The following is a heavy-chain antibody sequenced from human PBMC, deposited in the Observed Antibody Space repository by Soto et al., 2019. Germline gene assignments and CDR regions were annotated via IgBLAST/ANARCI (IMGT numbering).Heavy chain of an antibody. CDR1: GGSFSGYY. J-gene: IGHJ6*03. CDR2: INHSGST. V-gene: IGHV4-34*01. CDR3: ARGYCSSTSCYTSYYYYMDV. Sequence: PSETLSLTCAVYGGSFSGYYWSWIRQPPGKGLEWIGEINHSGSTNYNPSLKSRVTISVDTSKNQFSLKLSSVTAADTAVYYCARGYCSSTSCYTSYYYYMDVWGKGTTVTVSS. D-gene: IGHD2-2*02.